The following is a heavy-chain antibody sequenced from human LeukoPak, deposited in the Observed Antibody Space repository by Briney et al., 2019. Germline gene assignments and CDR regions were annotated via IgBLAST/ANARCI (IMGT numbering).Heavy chain of an antibody. V-gene: IGHV3-23*01. CDR3: AEDSDGMDV. CDR1: GFTFSSDG. CDR2: LSGSGSTT. Sequence: GGSLRLSCAASGFTFSSDGMSWVRQAPGKGLEWVSALSGSGSTTYYADSVKGRFAISRDNSKNMLFLEMNSLRVEDTAVYYCAEDSDGMDVWGQGTTVTVSS. J-gene: IGHJ6*02.